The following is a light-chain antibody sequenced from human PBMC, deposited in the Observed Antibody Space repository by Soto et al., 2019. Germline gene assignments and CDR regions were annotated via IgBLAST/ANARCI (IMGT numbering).Light chain of an antibody. Sequence: EIVMTQSPATLSVSPGERATLSCRASQSVSSNLAWYQQKPGQAPRLLIYGASTRATGIPARFSGSGSGTEFTLTISSLQSEDFAVYYCQQYNNWLTFGQG. CDR1: QSVSSN. V-gene: IGKV3-15*01. J-gene: IGKJ1*01. CDR2: GAS. CDR3: QQYNNWLT.